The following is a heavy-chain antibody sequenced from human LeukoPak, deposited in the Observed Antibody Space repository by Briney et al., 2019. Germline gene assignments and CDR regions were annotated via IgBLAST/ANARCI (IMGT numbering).Heavy chain of an antibody. CDR1: GFTFSGSW. V-gene: IGHV3-74*01. Sequence: GGSLRLSCVASGFTFSGSWMHWVRHAPGKGLVRVSRIVSDGTSTNYADPVKGRFTISRDNAKNTLYLQMNSLRAEDTAVYYCARAFNWNDLGNWGQGTLVTVSS. CDR3: ARAFNWNDLGN. D-gene: IGHD1-20*01. CDR2: IVSDGTST. J-gene: IGHJ4*02.